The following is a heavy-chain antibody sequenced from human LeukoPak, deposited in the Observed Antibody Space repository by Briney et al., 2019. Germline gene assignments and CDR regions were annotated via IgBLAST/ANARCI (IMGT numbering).Heavy chain of an antibody. J-gene: IGHJ3*02. D-gene: IGHD4-23*01. Sequence: SETLSLTCTVSGGSISSSSYYWGWIRQPPGKGLEWIGSIYYSGSTYYNPSLKSRVTISVDTSKNQFSLKLSSVTAADTAVYYCARHEPYGGPRAFDIWGQGTMVTVSS. V-gene: IGHV4-39*01. CDR2: IYYSGST. CDR3: ARHEPYGGPRAFDI. CDR1: GGSISSSSYY.